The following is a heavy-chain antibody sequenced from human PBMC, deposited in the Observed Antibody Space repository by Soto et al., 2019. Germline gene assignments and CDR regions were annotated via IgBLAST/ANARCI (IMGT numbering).Heavy chain of an antibody. CDR2: ISGSGAST. CDR1: GSTFSSYA. J-gene: IGHJ3*02. CDR3: AGFWSSYSRVFDI. Sequence: PGGSLRLSCAASGSTFSSYAMSWVRQAPGKGLEWVSAISGSGASTYYADSVKGRFTISRDNSKNTLYLQMNSLRAEDTAVYYCAGFWSSYSRVFDIWGQGTMVTVSS. D-gene: IGHD3-3*01. V-gene: IGHV3-23*01.